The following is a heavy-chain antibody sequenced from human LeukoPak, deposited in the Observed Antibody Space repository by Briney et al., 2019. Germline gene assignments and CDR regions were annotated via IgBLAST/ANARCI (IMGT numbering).Heavy chain of an antibody. CDR1: GYTFTSYG. CDR2: ISAYNGNT. CDR3: ARTDYYGPNWFDP. D-gene: IGHD3-10*01. V-gene: IGHV1-18*01. J-gene: IGHJ5*02. Sequence: ASVKVSCKASGYTFTSYGISWVRQAPGQGLEWMGWISAYNGNTNYAQKLQGRVTMTTDTSTSTAYMELSSLRSEDTAVYYCARTDYYGPNWFDPWGQGTLVTVSS.